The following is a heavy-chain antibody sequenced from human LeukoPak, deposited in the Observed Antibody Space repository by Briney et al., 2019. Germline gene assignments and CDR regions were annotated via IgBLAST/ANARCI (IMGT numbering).Heavy chain of an antibody. J-gene: IGHJ6*03. V-gene: IGHV3-48*03. CDR3: AREPNYYYYYYMDV. CDR1: GFTFNDYE. Sequence: PGGSLRLSCAASGFTFNDYEMNWVRQAPGKGLEWISYISSSGSTIYYADSVKGRFTISRDNAKNSLFLQMNSLRAEDTAVYYCAREPNYYYYYYMDVWGKGTTVTISS. CDR2: ISSSGSTI.